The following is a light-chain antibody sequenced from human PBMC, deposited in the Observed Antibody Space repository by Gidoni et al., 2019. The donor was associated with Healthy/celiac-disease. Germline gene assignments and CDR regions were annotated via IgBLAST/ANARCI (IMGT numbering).Light chain of an antibody. CDR2: RDS. Sequence: SYELTQPLSVSAALGQTARITWGGNNIGSKNVHWYQQKPGQAPVLVIYRDSNRPSGIPERFSGSNSGNTATLTISRAQAGDEADYYCQVWDSSTEVVFGGGTKLTVL. CDR1: NIGSKN. J-gene: IGLJ2*01. CDR3: QVWDSSTEVV. V-gene: IGLV3-9*01.